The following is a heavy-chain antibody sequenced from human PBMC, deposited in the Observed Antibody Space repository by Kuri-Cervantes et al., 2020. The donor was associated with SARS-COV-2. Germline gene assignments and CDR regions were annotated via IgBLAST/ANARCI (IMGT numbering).Heavy chain of an antibody. D-gene: IGHD2-2*01. Sequence: GESLKISCAASGFTFDDYGMSWVRQAPGKGLEWVSGINWNGGSTGYANSVKGRFTISRDNSRNTVYLQMNSLRREDTAVYYCAREGPHSTSSEVDYWGQGTLVTVSS. CDR2: INWNGGST. V-gene: IGHV3-20*04. J-gene: IGHJ4*02. CDR3: AREGPHSTSSEVDY. CDR1: GFTFDDYG.